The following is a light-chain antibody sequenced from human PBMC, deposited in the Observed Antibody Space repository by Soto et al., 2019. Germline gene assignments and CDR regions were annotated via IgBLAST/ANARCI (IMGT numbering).Light chain of an antibody. CDR3: QSYDSSLSAL. Sequence: SVLTQPPSVSGAPGQRVTISCTGSSSNIGAGYDVHWYQQPPGTAPKLLIYGNSNRPSGVPDRFSGSKSGTSASLAITGLQAEDEADYYCQSYDSSLSALFGGGTQLTVL. CDR2: GNS. CDR1: SSNIGAGYD. J-gene: IGLJ3*02. V-gene: IGLV1-40*01.